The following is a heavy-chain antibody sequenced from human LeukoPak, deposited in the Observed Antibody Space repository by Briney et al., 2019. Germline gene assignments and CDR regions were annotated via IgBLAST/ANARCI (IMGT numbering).Heavy chain of an antibody. D-gene: IGHD3-10*01. CDR2: ISYDGSNK. Sequence: PGRSLRLSCAASGFTFSSYAMHWVRQAPGKGLEWVAVISYDGSNKYYADSVKGRFTISRDNSKNTLYLQMNSLRAEDTAVYYCARDYFHITMVRGVSYWGQGTLVTVSS. CDR3: ARDYFHITMVRGVSY. CDR1: GFTFSSYA. J-gene: IGHJ4*02. V-gene: IGHV3-30-3*01.